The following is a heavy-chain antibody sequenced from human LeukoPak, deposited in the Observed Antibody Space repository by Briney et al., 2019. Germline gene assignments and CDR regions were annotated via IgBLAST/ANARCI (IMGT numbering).Heavy chain of an antibody. V-gene: IGHV3-11*01. D-gene: IGHD3-16*01. CDR2: ISSSNTI. CDR3: ARDRTPYTGYSDY. Sequence: PGGSLRLSCAASGFIFSDYFMTWIRQAPGKGLERISYISSSNTIYYADSVKGRFTISRDNAKNSLYLQMNSLRAEDTAVYYCARDRTPYTGYSDYWGQGTLVTVSS. J-gene: IGHJ4*02. CDR1: GFIFSDYF.